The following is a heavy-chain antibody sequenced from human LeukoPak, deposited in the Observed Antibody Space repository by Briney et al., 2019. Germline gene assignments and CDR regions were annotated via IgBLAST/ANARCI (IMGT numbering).Heavy chain of an antibody. Sequence: GGSLRLSCAASGFTVSSNYMSWVRQAPGKGLELVSVIYSGGSTYYADSVKGRFTISRDNSKNTLYLQMNSLRAEDTAVYYCARTDYYDSSGLNYWGQGTLVTVSS. CDR3: ARTDYYDSSGLNY. CDR1: GFTVSSNY. V-gene: IGHV3-66*02. CDR2: IYSGGST. D-gene: IGHD3-22*01. J-gene: IGHJ4*02.